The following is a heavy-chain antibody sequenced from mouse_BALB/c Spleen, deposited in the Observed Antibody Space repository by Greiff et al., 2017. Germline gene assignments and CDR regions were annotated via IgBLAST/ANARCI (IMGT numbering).Heavy chain of an antibody. CDR3: ARGAISYYAMDY. Sequence: EVHLVESGGGLVKPGGSLKLSCAASGFTFSDYYMYWVRQTPEKRLEWVATISDGGSYTYYPDSVKGRFTISRDNAKNNLYLQMSSLKSEDTAMYYCARGAISYYAMDYWGQGTSVTVSS. V-gene: IGHV5-4*02. CDR2: ISDGGSYT. J-gene: IGHJ4*01. CDR1: GFTFSDYY.